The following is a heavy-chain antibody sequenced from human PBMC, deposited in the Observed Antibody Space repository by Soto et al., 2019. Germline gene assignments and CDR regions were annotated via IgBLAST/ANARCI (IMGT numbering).Heavy chain of an antibody. J-gene: IGHJ4*02. CDR1: GFTFSSYA. CDR3: AKGGTRHLYFDWLLRDY. CDR2: ISGSGGST. V-gene: IGHV3-23*01. Sequence: VQLLESGGGLVQPGGSLRLSCAASGFTFSSYAMSWVRQAPGKGLEWVSAISGSGGSTYYADSVKGRFTISRDNSKNTLYLQMNSLRAEDTAVYYCAKGGTRHLYFDWLLRDYWGQGTLVTVSS. D-gene: IGHD3-9*01.